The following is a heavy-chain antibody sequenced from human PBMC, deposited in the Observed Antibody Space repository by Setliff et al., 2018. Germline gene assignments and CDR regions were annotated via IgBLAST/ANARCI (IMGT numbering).Heavy chain of an antibody. CDR3: ARGGSYRPYAFDI. J-gene: IGHJ3*02. Sequence: SETLSLTCAVYGGSLSDYYWSWIRQPPGKGLEWIGEINHSGSTNYNPSLKSRVTISLDTSKNQFSLTVTSVTAADTAVYYCARGGSYRPYAFDIWGQGTMVTVSS. CDR1: GGSLSDYY. D-gene: IGHD1-26*01. V-gene: IGHV4-34*01. CDR2: INHSGST.